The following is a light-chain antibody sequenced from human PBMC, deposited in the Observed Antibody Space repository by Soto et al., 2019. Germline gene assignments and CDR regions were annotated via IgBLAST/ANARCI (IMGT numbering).Light chain of an antibody. J-gene: IGLJ1*01. Sequence: APGQTARITCGGNNIGSKSMHWYQQKPGQAPVLVVYHDTDRPSGVPDRFSGSKSGNTASLTISGLQAEDEADYYCCSYAGSYLYVFGTGTKVTVL. CDR2: HDT. CDR3: CSYAGSYLYV. CDR1: NIGSKS. V-gene: IGLV3-21*02.